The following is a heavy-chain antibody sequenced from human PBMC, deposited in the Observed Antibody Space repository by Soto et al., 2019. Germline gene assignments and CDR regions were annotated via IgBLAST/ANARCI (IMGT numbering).Heavy chain of an antibody. D-gene: IGHD3-3*01. Sequence: SETLSLTCTVSGGSISSSSYYWGWIRQPPGKGLEWIGSIYYSGSTYYNPSLKSRVTISVDTSKNQFSLKLSSVTAADTAVYYCARLRAPDLYDFWSGRAEYNWFDPWGQGTLVTVSS. CDR2: IYYSGST. V-gene: IGHV4-39*01. CDR1: GGSISSSSYY. CDR3: ARLRAPDLYDFWSGRAEYNWFDP. J-gene: IGHJ5*02.